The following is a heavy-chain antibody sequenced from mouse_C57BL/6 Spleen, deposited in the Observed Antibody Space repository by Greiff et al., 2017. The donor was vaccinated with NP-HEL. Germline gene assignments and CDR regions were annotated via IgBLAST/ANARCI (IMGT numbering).Heavy chain of an antibody. V-gene: IGHV14-4*01. D-gene: IGHD2-2*01. J-gene: IGHJ3*01. CDR3: TTYYGFFAY. CDR1: GFNIKDDY. Sequence: EVQLQQSGAELVRPGASVKLSCTASGFNIKDDYMHWVKQRPEQGLEWIGWIDPENGDTEYASKFQGKATITADTSSNTAYLQLSSLTSEDTVVYYCTTYYGFFAYWGQGTLVTVSA. CDR2: IDPENGDT.